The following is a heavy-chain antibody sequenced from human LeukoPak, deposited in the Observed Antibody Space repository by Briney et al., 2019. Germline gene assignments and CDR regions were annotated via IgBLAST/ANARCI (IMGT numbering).Heavy chain of an antibody. Sequence: GGSQRLSCAASGFTFDDYAMHRVRQAPGKGLEWVSGISWNSGSIGYADSVKGRFTISRDNAKNSLYLQMNSLRAEDTALYYCAKEFDGVAGLASSLDLRGRGTLVTVSS. CDR3: AKEFDGVAGLASSLDL. V-gene: IGHV3-9*01. CDR2: ISWNSGSI. D-gene: IGHD6-19*01. J-gene: IGHJ2*01. CDR1: GFTFDDYA.